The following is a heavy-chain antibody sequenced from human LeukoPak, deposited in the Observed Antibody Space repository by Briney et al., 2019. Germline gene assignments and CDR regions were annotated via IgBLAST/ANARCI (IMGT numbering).Heavy chain of an antibody. Sequence: SVKDSCKASGYTFTSYYMHWVRQAPGQGLEWMGIINPSGGSTSYAQKFQGRVTMTRDTSTSTVYMELSSLRSEDTAVYYCARGASASSPYYYYGMDVWGQGTTVTVSS. V-gene: IGHV1-46*01. D-gene: IGHD6-25*01. CDR3: ARGASASSPYYYYGMDV. J-gene: IGHJ6*02. CDR2: INPSGGST. CDR1: GYTFTSYY.